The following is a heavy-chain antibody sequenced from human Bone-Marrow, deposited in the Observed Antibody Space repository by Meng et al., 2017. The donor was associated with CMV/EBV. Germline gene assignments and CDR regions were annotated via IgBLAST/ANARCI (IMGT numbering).Heavy chain of an antibody. CDR1: GFTFTSYW. V-gene: IGHV3-7*01. J-gene: IGHJ4*02. CDR2: IKQDGSEK. D-gene: IGHD6-13*01. CDR3: AKDKQLASFDY. Sequence: GGSLRLSCAASGFTFTSYWMSWVRQAPGKGLEWVANIKQDGSEKYYVDSVKGRFTISRDNAKNSLYLQMNSLRAEDTAVYYCAKDKQLASFDYWGQGTLVTVSS.